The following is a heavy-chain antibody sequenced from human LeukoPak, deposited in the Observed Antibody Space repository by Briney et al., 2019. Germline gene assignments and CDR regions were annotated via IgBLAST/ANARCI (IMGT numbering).Heavy chain of an antibody. CDR1: GGSISSISSNN. CDR3: ARLPTGYPNWFDT. V-gene: IGHV4-39*01. D-gene: IGHD5-18*01. CDR2: IHYTGIT. Sequence: PSETLSLTCAVSGGSISSISSNNWAWIRQPPGKGLELIAAIHYTGITYYNPSFMSRFTISVDTSKNQFYLNLTSLTATDTAVYYCARLPTGYPNWFDTWGQGILVTVSS. J-gene: IGHJ5*02.